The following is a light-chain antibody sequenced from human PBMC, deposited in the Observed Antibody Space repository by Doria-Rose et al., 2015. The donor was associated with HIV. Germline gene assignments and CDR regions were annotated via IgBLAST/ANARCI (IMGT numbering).Light chain of an antibody. V-gene: IGKV4-1*01. CDR2: CAS. CDR3: QQYYDTPS. J-gene: IGKJ3*01. CDR1: QSLLYTSKNY. Sequence: TQSPESLGMSLGERATLNCKSNQSLLYTSKNYFAWYQQKPGQPPKLLIYCASTRQSGVPARFSGSGYETDFTLTISSLEAEDVAVYYCQQYYDTPSFGPGTTVDIK.